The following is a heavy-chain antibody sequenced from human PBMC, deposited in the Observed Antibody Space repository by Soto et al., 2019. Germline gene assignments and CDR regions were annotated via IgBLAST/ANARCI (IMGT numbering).Heavy chain of an antibody. D-gene: IGHD6-13*01. J-gene: IGHJ6*02. CDR3: ARASRIAAAGRFGMDV. CDR1: GGTISSYY. V-gene: IGHV4-4*07. Sequence: QVQLQESGPGLVKPSETLSLTCTVSGGTISSYYWSWIRQPAGKGLEWIGRIYTSGSTNYNPSLKSRVTMSVDTSKNQFSLKLSSVTAADTAVYYCARASRIAAAGRFGMDVWGQGTTVTVSS. CDR2: IYTSGST.